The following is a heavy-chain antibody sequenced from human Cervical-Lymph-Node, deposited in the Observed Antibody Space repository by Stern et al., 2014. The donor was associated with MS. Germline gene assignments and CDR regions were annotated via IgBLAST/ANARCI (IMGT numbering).Heavy chain of an antibody. CDR1: GFTFNKYT. J-gene: IGHJ6*02. V-gene: IGHV3-48*02. Sequence: EVQLVESGGGLVQPGGSLRLACADSGFTFNKYTMNWVRQAPGKGLEWLTYISSSGNPIYYADSVKGRFTVSRDNAKNSLFLQMNSLRDEDTAVYYCVRAVTFYGVDVWGQGTTVTVSS. CDR3: VRAVTFYGVDV. CDR2: ISSSGNPI. D-gene: IGHD4-23*01.